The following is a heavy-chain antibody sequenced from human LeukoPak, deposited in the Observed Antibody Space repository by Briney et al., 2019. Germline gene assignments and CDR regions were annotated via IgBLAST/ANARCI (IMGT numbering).Heavy chain of an antibody. CDR1: DGVITGYY. CDR3: ARGYSTSWTYYFDY. D-gene: IGHD6-13*01. Sequence: PSETLSLTCTVSDGVITGYYWGWIRQPPGKGLDWIGHLHYGGSTNYNPSLKGRVTISVDTSKNHFSLKLSSVTAADTAVYYCARGYSTSWTYYFDYWGQGALVTVSS. CDR2: LHYGGST. J-gene: IGHJ4*02. V-gene: IGHV4-59*01.